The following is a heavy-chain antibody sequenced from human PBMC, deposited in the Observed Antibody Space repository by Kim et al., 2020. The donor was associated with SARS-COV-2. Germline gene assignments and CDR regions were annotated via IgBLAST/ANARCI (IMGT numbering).Heavy chain of an antibody. Sequence: GESLKISCKGSGYSFTSYWISWVRRMPGKGLEWMGRIDPSDSYTKYSPSFQGHVTISADKSISAVYLQWGSLKASDIAIYYCARQGDGSGLLPWGQGTLVTVSS. J-gene: IGHJ5*02. V-gene: IGHV5-10-1*01. CDR2: IDPSDSYT. CDR1: GYSFTSYW. D-gene: IGHD6-19*01. CDR3: ARQGDGSGLLP.